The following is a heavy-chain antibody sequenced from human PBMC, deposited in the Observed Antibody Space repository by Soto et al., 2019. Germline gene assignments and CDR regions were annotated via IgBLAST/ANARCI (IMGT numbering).Heavy chain of an antibody. CDR3: AIVDSSGYYYFDY. Sequence: ASVKVSCKASGYTFTSYGISCVRHSPGQGLERMGWISAYNGNTNYAQKLQGRVTMTTDTSTSTAYMELRSLRSDDTAVYYCAIVDSSGYYYFDYWGQGTLVTVSS. V-gene: IGHV1-18*01. CDR2: ISAYNGNT. J-gene: IGHJ4*02. CDR1: GYTFTSYG. D-gene: IGHD3-22*01.